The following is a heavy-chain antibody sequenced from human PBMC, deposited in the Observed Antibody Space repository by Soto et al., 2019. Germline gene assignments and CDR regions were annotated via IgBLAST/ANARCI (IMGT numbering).Heavy chain of an antibody. J-gene: IGHJ5*02. CDR2: IWPDGNDK. V-gene: IGHV3-33*01. CDR3: VRGSSCSNGVRYNLGWFGP. CDR1: GFTFSTFA. Sequence: QVQLVESGGGVVQPGRSLRLSCTASGFTFSTFALHWVRQGPGKGLEWVAIIWPDGNDKYYADSVKGRFTISSDNSKNTLSLKRNSLRAEDTAVYYCVRGSSCSNGVRYNLGWFGPWGQGTLVTVSS. D-gene: IGHD2-8*01.